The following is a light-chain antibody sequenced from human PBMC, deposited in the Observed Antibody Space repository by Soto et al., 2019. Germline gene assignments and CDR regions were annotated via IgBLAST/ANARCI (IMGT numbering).Light chain of an antibody. CDR2: EGS. CDR1: NSDVGSYNL. Sequence: QSALTQPASVSGSPGQSITISCTGTNSDVGSYNLVSWYQQHPGKAPKLMIYEGSKRPSGVSNRFSGSKSGNTASLTISGLQAEDEAEYYCCSYAGRSIWVFGGGTKLTVL. J-gene: IGLJ3*02. CDR3: CSYAGRSIWV. V-gene: IGLV2-23*01.